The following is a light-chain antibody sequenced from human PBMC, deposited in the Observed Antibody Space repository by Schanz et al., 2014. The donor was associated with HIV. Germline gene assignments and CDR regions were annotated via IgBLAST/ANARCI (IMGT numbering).Light chain of an antibody. Sequence: DIQMTQSPPTLSASVGDRVTITCRASQSLDRWLAWYQQKPGQAPKLLIYKTSNLESGVPSRFSGSGSGTEFTLTISSLQPEDFATYYCLQHNSYPRTFGQGTKVEIK. CDR1: QSLDRW. CDR3: LQHNSYPRT. J-gene: IGKJ1*01. CDR2: KTS. V-gene: IGKV1-5*03.